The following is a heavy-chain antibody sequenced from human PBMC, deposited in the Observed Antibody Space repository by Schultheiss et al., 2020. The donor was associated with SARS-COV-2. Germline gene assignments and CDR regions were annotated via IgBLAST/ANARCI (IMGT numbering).Heavy chain of an antibody. J-gene: IGHJ6*03. CDR3: RGTRPSYYYYYYMDV. V-gene: IGHV3-73*01. D-gene: IGHD2-2*01. CDR1: GFTFSGSA. Sequence: GGSLRLSCAASGFTFSGSAMHWVRQASGKGLEWVGRIRSKANSYATAYVASVKGRFTISRDDSKNTAYLQMNSLKTEDTAVYYCRGTRPSYYYYYYMDVWGKGTTVTVSS. CDR2: IRSKANSYAT.